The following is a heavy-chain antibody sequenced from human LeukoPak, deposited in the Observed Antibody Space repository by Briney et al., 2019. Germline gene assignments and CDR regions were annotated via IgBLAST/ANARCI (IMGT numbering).Heavy chain of an antibody. CDR2: IKQDGSDK. J-gene: IGHJ6*03. Sequence: GGSLRLSCAASGFSFSDYWMSWVRQAPGKGLEWVANIKQDGSDKYYVDSVKGRFTISRDNAKNSLYLQMNSLRAEDTAVYYCARGLVATQRGYYYYMDVWGKGTTVTVSS. D-gene: IGHD5-12*01. V-gene: IGHV3-7*01. CDR1: GFSFSDYW. CDR3: ARGLVATQRGYYYYMDV.